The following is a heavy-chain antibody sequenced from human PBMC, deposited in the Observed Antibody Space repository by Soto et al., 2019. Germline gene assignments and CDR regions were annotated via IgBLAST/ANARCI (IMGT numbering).Heavy chain of an antibody. Sequence: GGSLRLSCAASGFTFSGSAMHWVRQASGKGLEWVGRIRSKANSYATAYAASVKGRFTISRDDSKNTAYLQMNSLKTEDTAVYYCTSKPYCSGGSCYSHYYGMDVWGQGTTVTVSS. CDR3: TSKPYCSGGSCYSHYYGMDV. V-gene: IGHV3-73*01. D-gene: IGHD2-15*01. J-gene: IGHJ6*02. CDR2: IRSKANSYAT. CDR1: GFTFSGSA.